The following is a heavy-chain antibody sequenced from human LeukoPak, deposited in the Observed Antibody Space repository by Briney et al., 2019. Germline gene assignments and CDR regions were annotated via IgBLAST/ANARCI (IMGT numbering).Heavy chain of an antibody. V-gene: IGHV4-34*01. Sequence: SETLSLTCAVYGGSFSGYYWSWIRQPPGKGLEWIGEINHSGSTNYNPSLKSRVTISVDTSKNQFSLKLSSVTAADTAVYYCARSPGPNTIFGVVTSSHFDYWGQGTLVTVSS. CDR3: ARSPGPNTIFGVVTSSHFDY. CDR2: INHSGST. CDR1: GGSFSGYY. D-gene: IGHD3-3*01. J-gene: IGHJ4*02.